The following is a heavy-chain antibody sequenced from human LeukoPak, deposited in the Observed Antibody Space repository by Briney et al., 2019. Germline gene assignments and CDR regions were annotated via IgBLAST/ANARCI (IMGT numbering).Heavy chain of an antibody. CDR2: IYPGDSDT. CDR3: ARGDSGSYYFSSYYFDY. Sequence: RGESLKISCKGSGYSLTSYWIGWVRQMPGKGLEWMGIIYPGDSDTRYSPSFQGQVTISADKSISTAYLQWSSLKASDTAVYYCARGDSGSYYFSSYYFDYWGQGTLVTVSS. V-gene: IGHV5-51*01. J-gene: IGHJ4*02. CDR1: GYSLTSYW. D-gene: IGHD3-10*01.